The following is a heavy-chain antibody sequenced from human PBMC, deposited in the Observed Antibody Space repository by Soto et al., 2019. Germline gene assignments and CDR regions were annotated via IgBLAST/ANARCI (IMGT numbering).Heavy chain of an antibody. J-gene: IGHJ6*02. CDR3: ARDLWGYCGTDCYPLDV. D-gene: IGHD2-21*02. CDR2: MYNTGST. V-gene: IGHV4-59*01. Sequence: QVQLQESGPGLVKPSETLSLTCTVSGGSISRYYWSWIRQPPGKGLEWIGYMYNTGSTVYSPSFKSRVTISVDTSKNQFSLKLNSVTAADTAVYYCARDLWGYCGTDCYPLDVWGQGTTVTVSS. CDR1: GGSISRYY.